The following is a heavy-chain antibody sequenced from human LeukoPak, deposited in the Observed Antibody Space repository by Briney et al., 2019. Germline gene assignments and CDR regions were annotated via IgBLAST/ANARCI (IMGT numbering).Heavy chain of an antibody. J-gene: IGHJ4*02. D-gene: IGHD1-26*01. CDR2: ITSTSTYI. CDR3: ARDGDSGSSIDY. V-gene: IGHV3-21*01. Sequence: GGSLRLSCSASGFTFNIYSLNWVRQAPGKGLEWVSSITSTSTYIYYADSVKGRFTISRDNAKNSLYLQMNSLRAEDTAVYYCARDGDSGSSIDYWGQGTLVTVSS. CDR1: GFTFNIYS.